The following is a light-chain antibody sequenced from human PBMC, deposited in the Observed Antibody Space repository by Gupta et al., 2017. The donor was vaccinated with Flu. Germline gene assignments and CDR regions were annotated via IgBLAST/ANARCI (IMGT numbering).Light chain of an antibody. CDR2: GNN. J-gene: IGLJ3*02. V-gene: IGLV1-40*01. Sequence: QSGLTHPPSVSGAPGQRLTISCTGSSSNLGAGYDVHWYQQFPGKAPKLLLYGNNHRPSGVPDRFSGSKSGTSASLAITGLQADDEADYFCQSYDISLSGSVFGGGTKLTVL. CDR3: QSYDISLSGSV. CDR1: SSNLGAGYD.